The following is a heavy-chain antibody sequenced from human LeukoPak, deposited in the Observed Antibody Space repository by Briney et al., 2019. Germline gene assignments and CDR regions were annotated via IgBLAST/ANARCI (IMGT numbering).Heavy chain of an antibody. CDR1: GFTFSSYT. Sequence: GSLRLSCAASGFTFSSYTMNWVRQPPGKGLEWVSNIGTSSTTIYYADSVKGRFTISRDNAKNSLYLQMNSLRVDDTAVYYCARFAAGGSYYYYMDVWGKGTTVTVSS. D-gene: IGHD6-25*01. CDR2: IGTSSTTI. V-gene: IGHV3-48*01. CDR3: ARFAAGGSYYYYMDV. J-gene: IGHJ6*03.